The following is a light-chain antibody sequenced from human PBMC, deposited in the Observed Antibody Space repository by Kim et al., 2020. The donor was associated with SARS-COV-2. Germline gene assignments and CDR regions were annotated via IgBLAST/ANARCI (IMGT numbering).Light chain of an antibody. V-gene: IGLV1-40*01. CDR2: GDK. CDR1: YD. CDR3: QSYDSVLSGYV. Sequence: YDVHWFQHLPGTAPKLLIYGDKNRPSGVPDRFSGSKSANSASLAIAGLQAEDEADYYCQSYDSVLSGYVFGSGTKVTVL. J-gene: IGLJ1*01.